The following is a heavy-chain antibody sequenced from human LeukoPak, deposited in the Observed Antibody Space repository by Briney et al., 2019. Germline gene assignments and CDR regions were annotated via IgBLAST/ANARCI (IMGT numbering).Heavy chain of an antibody. D-gene: IGHD5-24*01. CDR1: GGSFSGYY. J-gene: IGHJ4*02. V-gene: IGHV4-34*01. Sequence: PSETLSLTCAVYGGSFSGYYWSWIRQPPGKGLEWIGEINHNGSTNYNPSLKSRVTISVDTSKNQFSLKLSSVTAADTAVYYCARGDGYKRVFSNWGQGTLVTVSS. CDR3: ARGDGYKRVFSN. CDR2: INHNGST.